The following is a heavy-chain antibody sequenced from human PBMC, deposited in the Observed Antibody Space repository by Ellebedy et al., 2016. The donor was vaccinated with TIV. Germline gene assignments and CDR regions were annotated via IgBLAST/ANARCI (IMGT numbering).Heavy chain of an antibody. V-gene: IGHV3-66*01. CDR1: GFTVSSNY. J-gene: IGHJ6*02. CDR3: AKGMVYYYYGMDV. CDR2: IYSGGST. D-gene: IGHD2-8*01. Sequence: GESLKISCAASGFTVSSNYMSWVRQAPGKGLEWVSVIYSGGSTYYADSVKGRFTISRDNSKNTLYLQMNSLRAEDTAVYYCAKGMVYYYYGMDVWGQGTTVTVSS.